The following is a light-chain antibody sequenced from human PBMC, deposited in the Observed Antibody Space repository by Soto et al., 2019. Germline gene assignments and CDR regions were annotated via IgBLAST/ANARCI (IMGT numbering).Light chain of an antibody. CDR2: GAS. V-gene: IGKV3-20*01. Sequence: EIVLTQSPATLSLPPGERATLSCRASQSVSSYLAWYQQKPGQAPRLPIYGASSRATGIPDRFSGSGSGTDVTLTISRLETEDCAVYYCQQYGSSTMTFGQGTRLEIK. CDR3: QQYGSSTMT. J-gene: IGKJ5*01. CDR1: QSVSSY.